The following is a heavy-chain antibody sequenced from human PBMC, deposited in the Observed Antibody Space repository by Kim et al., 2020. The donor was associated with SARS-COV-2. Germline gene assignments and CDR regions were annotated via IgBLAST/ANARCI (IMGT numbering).Heavy chain of an antibody. CDR3: ARAQRRATSRSISSYYFDY. CDR1: GYTFTSYD. CDR2: MNPNSGNT. V-gene: IGHV1-8*01. Sequence: ASVKVSCKASGYTFTSYDINWVRQATGQGLEWMGWMNPNSGNTGYAQKFQGRVTMTRNTSISTAYMELSSLRSEDTAVYYCARAQRRATSRSISSYYFDYWGQGTLVTVSS. J-gene: IGHJ4*02. D-gene: IGHD2-2*01.